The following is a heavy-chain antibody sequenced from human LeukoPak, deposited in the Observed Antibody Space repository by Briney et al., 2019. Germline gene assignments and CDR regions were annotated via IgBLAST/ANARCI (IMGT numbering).Heavy chain of an antibody. CDR2: ISWNGDTT. Sequence: TGGSLRLSCAASGFTFDDYTMHWVRQAPGKGLEWVSLISWNGDTTYYADSVKGRFTISRDNAKNSLYLQMNSLRAEDTAVYYCARSPIRADIWGQGTRVTVSS. J-gene: IGHJ3*02. V-gene: IGHV3-43*01. CDR1: GFTFDDYT. CDR3: ARSPIRADI.